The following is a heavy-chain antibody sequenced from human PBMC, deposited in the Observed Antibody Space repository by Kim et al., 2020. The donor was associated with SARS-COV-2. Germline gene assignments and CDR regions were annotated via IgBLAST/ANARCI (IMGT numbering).Heavy chain of an antibody. CDR1: GFTFDDYT. Sequence: GGSLRLSCAASGFTFDDYTMHWVRQAPGKGLEWVSLISWDGGSTYYADSVKGRFTISRDNSKNSLYLQMNSLRTEDTALYYCAKDIVVRGVISAFDIWGQGTMVTVSS. V-gene: IGHV3-43*01. CDR2: ISWDGGST. D-gene: IGHD3-10*01. J-gene: IGHJ3*02. CDR3: AKDIVVRGVISAFDI.